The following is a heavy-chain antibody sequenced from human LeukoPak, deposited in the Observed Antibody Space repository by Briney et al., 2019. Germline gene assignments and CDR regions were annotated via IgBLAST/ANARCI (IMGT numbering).Heavy chain of an antibody. J-gene: IGHJ3*02. Sequence: SETLSLTCTVSGGSISSYYWSWIRQPPGKGLEWIGYIYYSGSTNYNPSLKSRVTISVDTSKNQFSLKLSSVTAADTAVYYCARPEPWGDTAMVKRDAFDIWGQGTMVTVSS. D-gene: IGHD5-18*01. CDR3: ARPEPWGDTAMVKRDAFDI. CDR1: GGSISSYY. CDR2: IYYSGST. V-gene: IGHV4-59*08.